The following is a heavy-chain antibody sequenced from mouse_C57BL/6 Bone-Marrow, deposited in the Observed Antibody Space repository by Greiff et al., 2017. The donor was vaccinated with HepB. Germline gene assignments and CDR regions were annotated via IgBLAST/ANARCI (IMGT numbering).Heavy chain of an antibody. J-gene: IGHJ1*03. CDR1: GYTFTDYY. CDR3: ARHLYYYGSSYWYFDV. D-gene: IGHD1-1*01. V-gene: IGHV1-77*01. Sequence: QVQLQQSGAELVKPGASVKISCKASGYTFTDYYINWVKQRPGQGLEWIGKIGPGRGSTYYNEKFKGKATLTADKSSSTDYMQLSSLTSDDSAVYFCARHLYYYGSSYWYFDVWGTGTTVTVSS. CDR2: IGPGRGST.